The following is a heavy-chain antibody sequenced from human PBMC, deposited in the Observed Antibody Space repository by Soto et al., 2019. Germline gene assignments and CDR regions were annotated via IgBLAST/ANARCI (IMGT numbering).Heavy chain of an antibody. CDR2: INHSGST. J-gene: IGHJ6*02. D-gene: IGHD3-9*01. CDR3: ARSGLTGYFPYYYGMDV. Sequence: SETLSLTCAVYGGSFSGYYWSWIRQPPGKGPEWIGEINHSGSTNYNPSLKSRVTISVDTSKNQFSLKLSSVTAADTAVYYCARSGLTGYFPYYYGMDVWGQGTTVTVSS. CDR1: GGSFSGYY. V-gene: IGHV4-34*01.